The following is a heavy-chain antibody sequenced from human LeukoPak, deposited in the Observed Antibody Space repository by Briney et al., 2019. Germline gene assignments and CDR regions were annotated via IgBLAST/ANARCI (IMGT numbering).Heavy chain of an antibody. J-gene: IGHJ1*01. CDR1: GFTFSSYA. Sequence: PGGSLRLSCAASGFTFSSYAMSWVRQAPGKGLGWVSAISGSGGSTYYADSVKGRFTISRDNSKNTLYLQMNSLRAEDTAVYYCAKDSGDSPEYFQHWGQGTLVTVSS. CDR3: AKDSGDSPEYFQH. CDR2: ISGSGGST. V-gene: IGHV3-23*01. D-gene: IGHD4-17*01.